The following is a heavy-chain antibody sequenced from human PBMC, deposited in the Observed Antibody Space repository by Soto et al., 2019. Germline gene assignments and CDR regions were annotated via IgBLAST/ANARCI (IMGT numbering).Heavy chain of an antibody. J-gene: IGHJ4*02. CDR2: MNPNSGNT. Sequence: QVQLVQSGAEVKKPGASVKVSCKASGYTFTNYDINWVRHATGQGLEWMGWMNPNSGNTGYAQKFQGRVTMTRDTSINPAYMELSILSSEDTAVYYFVRLPDNVDVLTGRSGYNDYWGQGTLVTVSS. CDR1: GYTFTNYD. V-gene: IGHV1-8*01. CDR3: VRLPDNVDVLTGRSGYNDY. D-gene: IGHD3-9*01.